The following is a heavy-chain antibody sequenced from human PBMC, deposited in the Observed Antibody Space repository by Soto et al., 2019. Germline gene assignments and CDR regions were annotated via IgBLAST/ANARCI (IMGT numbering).Heavy chain of an antibody. CDR1: GFTFSRYG. D-gene: IGHD3-22*01. Sequence: GGSLRLSCSASGFTFSRYGMHWVRHAPGKGLEWVAGISYDGSSKYYGESVRGRFTASRDNSKNFFYLQMNSLRTEDAAIYYCAKSHTYCYETGNFYRDLLASWGLGPLDTISP. CDR2: ISYDGSSK. J-gene: IGHJ5*02. V-gene: IGHV3-30*18. CDR3: AKSHTYCYETGNFYRDLLAS.